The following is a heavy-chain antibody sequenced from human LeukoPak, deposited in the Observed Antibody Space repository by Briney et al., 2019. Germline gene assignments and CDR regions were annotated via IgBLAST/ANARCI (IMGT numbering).Heavy chain of an antibody. Sequence: PSETLSLTCTVSGGPISSYYWSWIRQPPGKGLEWIGYIYYSGSTNYNPSLKSRVTISVDTSKNQFSLKLSSVTAADTAVYYCASSRLKTPATHFDYWGQGTLVTVSS. CDR3: ASSRLKTPATHFDY. D-gene: IGHD2-15*01. V-gene: IGHV4-59*01. J-gene: IGHJ4*02. CDR1: GGPISSYY. CDR2: IYYSGST.